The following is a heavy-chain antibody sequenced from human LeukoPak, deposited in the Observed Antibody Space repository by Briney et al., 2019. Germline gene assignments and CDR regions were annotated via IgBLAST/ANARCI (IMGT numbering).Heavy chain of an antibody. CDR1: GFTFSSYA. CDR3: ARDGTVVTSNYYFDY. CDR2: ISYDGSNK. Sequence: GRSLRLSCAASGFTFSSYAMHWVRQAPGKGLGCVAVISYDGSNKYYADSVKGRFTISRDNSKNTLYLQMNSLRAEDTAVYYCARDGTVVTSNYYFDYWGQGTLVTVSS. D-gene: IGHD4-23*01. V-gene: IGHV3-30*04. J-gene: IGHJ4*02.